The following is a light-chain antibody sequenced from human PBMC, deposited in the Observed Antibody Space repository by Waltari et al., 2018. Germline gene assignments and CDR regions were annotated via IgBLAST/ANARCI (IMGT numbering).Light chain of an antibody. CDR2: RDN. CDR1: NIGTKN. Sequence: SYKLTQPLSVSVALGQTAKITCGGNNIGTKNVHWYQQKPGQAPVVVIYRDNTRPSGIPERFSGSNSGNTATLTISRAQAGDEADYYCQVWDSSSAVVFGTGTKVTVL. CDR3: QVWDSSSAVV. V-gene: IGLV3-9*01. J-gene: IGLJ1*01.